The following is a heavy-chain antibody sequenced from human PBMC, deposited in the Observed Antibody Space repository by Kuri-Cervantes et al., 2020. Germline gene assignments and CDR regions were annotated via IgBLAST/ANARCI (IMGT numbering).Heavy chain of an antibody. J-gene: IGHJ4*02. CDR2: IYHSGST. Sequence: SQTLSLTCAVSGDSISSGYFWGWIRQPPGKGLEWIGNIYHSGSTNYNPSLKSRVTISVDKSKNQFSLKLSSVTAADTAVYYCARGVWIAAAGYYFDYWGQGTLVTVSS. CDR1: GDSISSGYF. V-gene: IGHV4-38-2*01. CDR3: ARGVWIAAAGYYFDY. D-gene: IGHD6-13*01.